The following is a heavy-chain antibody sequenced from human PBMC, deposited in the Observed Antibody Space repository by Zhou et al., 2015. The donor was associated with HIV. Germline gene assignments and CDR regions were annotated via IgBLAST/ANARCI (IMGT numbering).Heavy chain of an antibody. CDR2: IIPMFGTA. J-gene: IGHJ6*02. D-gene: IGHD4-17*01. CDR3: ARGPEEGEGLRTPMYYYYAMDV. Sequence: QVQLVQSGSEVKKPGSSVKVSCKASGGTFSNYAVSWVRQAPGQGLEWMGAIIPMFGTATYAQNFQDRLTITADKSTNTAYMALTNLRSEDAAIYYCARGPEEGEGLRTPMYYYYAMDVWGQGTTVTVSS. CDR1: GGTFSNYA. V-gene: IGHV1-69*06.